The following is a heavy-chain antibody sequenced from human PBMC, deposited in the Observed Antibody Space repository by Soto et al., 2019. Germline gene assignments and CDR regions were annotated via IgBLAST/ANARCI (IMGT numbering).Heavy chain of an antibody. D-gene: IGHD2-2*01. J-gene: IGHJ4*02. CDR2: IGVYNNNR. CDR1: GYTFTSYG. Sequence: QVQLVQSGAEVKKPGASVKVSCKASGYTFTSYGISWVRQDPGQGLEWMGWIGVYNNNRNYAQKVQGRVTMTTGTSTSTAYMELRSLISDDTAVYYCARDQLCARGDYWGQGTLVTVSS. V-gene: IGHV1-18*04. CDR3: ARDQLCARGDY.